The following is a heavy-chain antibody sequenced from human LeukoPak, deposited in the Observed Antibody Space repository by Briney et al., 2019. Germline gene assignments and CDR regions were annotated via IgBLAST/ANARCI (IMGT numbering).Heavy chain of an antibody. CDR1: GASISSNNW. J-gene: IGHJ6*03. CDR3: ARGKAKGGSEYMDV. Sequence: SETLSLTCTVSGASISSNNWWGWVRQSPEKGLEWIGDVYHTGGIIFTPSLESRLSLSVDKSKNQFSLKLSSVTAADTAVYYCARGKAKGGSEYMDVWGKGTTVTVSS. V-gene: IGHV4-4*02. D-gene: IGHD3-10*01. CDR2: VYHTGGI.